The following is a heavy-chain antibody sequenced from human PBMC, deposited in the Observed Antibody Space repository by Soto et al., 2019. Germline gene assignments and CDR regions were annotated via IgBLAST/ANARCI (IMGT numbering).Heavy chain of an antibody. D-gene: IGHD3-22*01. V-gene: IGHV4-31*03. CDR1: GGSISSGGYY. CDR2: IYYSGST. CDR3: ARAYYHDNSVDPNWFDP. J-gene: IGHJ5*02. Sequence: SETLSLTCTVSGGSISSGGYYWSWIRQHPGKGLEWIGYIYYSGSTYYNPSLKSRVTISVDTSKNQFSLKLSSVAAADTAVYYCARAYYHDNSVDPNWFDPWGQGTLVTVSS.